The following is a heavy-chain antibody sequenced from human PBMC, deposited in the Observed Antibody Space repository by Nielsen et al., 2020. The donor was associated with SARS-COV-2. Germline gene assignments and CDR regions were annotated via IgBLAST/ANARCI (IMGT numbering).Heavy chain of an antibody. CDR1: GYTFTSYA. D-gene: IGHD2-21*02. Sequence: ASVKVSCKASGYTFTSYAMHWVRQAPGQRLEWMGWINAGNGNTKYSQKFQGRVTITRDTSASTAYMELSSLRSEDTAVYYCARLSPYCGGDCLDYWGQGTLVTVSS. CDR2: INAGNGNT. V-gene: IGHV1-3*01. J-gene: IGHJ4*02. CDR3: ARLSPYCGGDCLDY.